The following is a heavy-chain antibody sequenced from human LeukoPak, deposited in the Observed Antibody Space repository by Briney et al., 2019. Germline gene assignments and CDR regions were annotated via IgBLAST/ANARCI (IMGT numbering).Heavy chain of an antibody. V-gene: IGHV3-23*01. J-gene: IGHJ4*02. D-gene: IGHD1/OR15-1a*01. CDR2: IYGGGTNT. CDR3: AKRRTRGAGSYFDS. CDR1: GFSFSSFA. Sequence: PGGSLRLSCAGSGFSFSSFAMTWVRQAPGKGLEWVSTIYGGGTNTFYADSVKGRFTISRDDSKNMQFLEMDSLRPEDTAVYFFAKRRTRGAGSYFDSWGQGTLVTVSS.